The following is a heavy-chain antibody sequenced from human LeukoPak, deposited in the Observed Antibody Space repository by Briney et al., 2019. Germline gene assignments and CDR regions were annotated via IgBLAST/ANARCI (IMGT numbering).Heavy chain of an antibody. CDR3: ARDTSYGGNWYFDL. V-gene: IGHV4-59*01. J-gene: IGHJ2*01. D-gene: IGHD4-23*01. CDR2: IYYSGST. CDR1: GGSISSYY. Sequence: SETLSLTCTVSGGSISSYYWSWLRQPPGKGLEWIGYIYYSGSTNYNPSLKSRVTISVDTSKNQFSLKLSSVTAADTAVYYCARDTSYGGNWYFDLWGRGTLVTVSS.